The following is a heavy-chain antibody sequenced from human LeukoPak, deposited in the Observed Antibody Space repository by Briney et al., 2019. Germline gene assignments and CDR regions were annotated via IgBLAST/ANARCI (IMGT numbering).Heavy chain of an antibody. CDR1: GFTFSTYA. J-gene: IGHJ4*02. Sequence: PGGSLRFSCAASGFTFSTYAMHWVRQAPGKGLEWLGLIFSDGSNKYYADSVKGRFTISRDNSKNTLYLQMNSLRAEDTAVYYCARGTRYCSGGSCYSAEFDYWGQGTLVTVSS. D-gene: IGHD2-15*01. CDR2: IFSDGSNK. V-gene: IGHV3-30*04. CDR3: ARGTRYCSGGSCYSAEFDY.